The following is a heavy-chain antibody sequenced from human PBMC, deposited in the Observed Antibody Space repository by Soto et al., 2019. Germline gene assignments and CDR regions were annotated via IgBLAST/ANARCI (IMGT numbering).Heavy chain of an antibody. CDR3: VKGGSLNYYDSSGYPNYFDY. D-gene: IGHD3-22*01. V-gene: IGHV3-64D*06. CDR1: GFTFSSYA. CDR2: ISSNGGST. J-gene: IGHJ4*02. Sequence: PGGSLRLSXSASGFTFSSYAMHWVRQAPGKGLEYVSAISSNGGSTYYADSVKGRFTISRDNSKNTLYLQMSSLRAEDTAVYYCVKGGSLNYYDSSGYPNYFDYWGQGTLVTVSS.